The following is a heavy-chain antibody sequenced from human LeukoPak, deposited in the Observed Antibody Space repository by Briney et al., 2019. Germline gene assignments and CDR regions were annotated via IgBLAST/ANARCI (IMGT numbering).Heavy chain of an antibody. D-gene: IGHD2-2*01. J-gene: IGHJ6*02. CDR1: GYTFTSYG. Sequence: ASVKVSCKASGYTFTSYGISWVRQAPGQRLQWTGWISAYNGNTNYAQKLQGRVTMTTDTSTSAAYMELRSLRSDDTAVYYCAREPGADCSSASCYLQVYYYGMDVWGQGTTVTVSS. CDR2: ISAYNGNT. V-gene: IGHV1-18*01. CDR3: AREPGADCSSASCYLQVYYYGMDV.